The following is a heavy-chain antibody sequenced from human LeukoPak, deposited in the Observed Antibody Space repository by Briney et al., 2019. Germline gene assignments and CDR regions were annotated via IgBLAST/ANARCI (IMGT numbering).Heavy chain of an antibody. J-gene: IGHJ3*02. CDR1: GFTFSSYW. CDR3: ARAYYDSSRHGRDDAFDI. Sequence: PGGSLRLSCAASGFTFSSYWMSWVRQAPGKGLEWVANIKQDGSEKYYVDSVKGRFTISRDNAKNSLYLQMNSLRAEDTALYYCARAYYDSSRHGRDDAFDIWGQGTMVTVSS. D-gene: IGHD3-22*01. CDR2: IKQDGSEK. V-gene: IGHV3-7*03.